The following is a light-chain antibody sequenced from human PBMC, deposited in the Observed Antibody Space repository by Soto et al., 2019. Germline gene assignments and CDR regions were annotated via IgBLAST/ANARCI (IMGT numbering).Light chain of an antibody. CDR1: QGISSY. J-gene: IGKJ4*01. CDR2: AAS. Sequence: DIQLTQSPSFLSASVGDRVTSTCRASQGISSYLSWYQQKPGKAPKILIYAASTLQTGVPSRFSGSGSGTDFTLTISSLQPEDFATYYCPQLNSYPLTFGGGTKVDIK. V-gene: IGKV1-9*01. CDR3: PQLNSYPLT.